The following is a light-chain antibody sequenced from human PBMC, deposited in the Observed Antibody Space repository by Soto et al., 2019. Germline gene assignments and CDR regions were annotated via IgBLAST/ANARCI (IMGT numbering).Light chain of an antibody. Sequence: DIQMTQSPSSLSASVGDRVTITCRASQSISSYLNWYQQKPGKAPKLLIYAASSLQSGVPSRLSGSGSGTDFTLTIRSLQPEDFATYYCQQSYSTPPTFGQGTRLEIK. CDR3: QQSYSTPPT. V-gene: IGKV1-39*01. CDR2: AAS. CDR1: QSISSY. J-gene: IGKJ5*01.